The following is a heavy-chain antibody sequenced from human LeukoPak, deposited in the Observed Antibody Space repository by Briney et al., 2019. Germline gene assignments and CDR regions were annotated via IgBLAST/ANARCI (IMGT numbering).Heavy chain of an antibody. CDR3: ARTTYYYDSSGSTGIDY. D-gene: IGHD3-22*01. J-gene: IGHJ4*02. V-gene: IGHV4-34*01. CDR1: VGSFSGYY. Sequence: SETLSLTCAVCVGSFSGYYWSWIRQPPGKGLEGIGEINHSGSTNYNPSLKSRVTISVDTSKNQFSLKLSSVTAADTAVYYCARTTYYYDSSGSTGIDYWGQGTLVTVSS. CDR2: INHSGST.